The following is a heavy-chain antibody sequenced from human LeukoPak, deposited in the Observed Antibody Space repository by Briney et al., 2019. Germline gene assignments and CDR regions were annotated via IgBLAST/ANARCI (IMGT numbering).Heavy chain of an antibody. CDR3: ARDQRSLDD. CDR1: GYTFTTSY. CDR2: INPSGDST. Sequence: GASVKVSCKASGYTFTTSYIHWVRQAPGQGLEWMGIINPSGDSTRYAQKFQGRVTMTRDTSTSTVYMELSSLKSEDTAVYYCARDQRSLDDWGQGTLVTVSS. J-gene: IGHJ4*02. V-gene: IGHV1-46*01.